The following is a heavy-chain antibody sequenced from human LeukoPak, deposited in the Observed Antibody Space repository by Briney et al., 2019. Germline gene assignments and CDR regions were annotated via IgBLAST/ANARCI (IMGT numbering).Heavy chain of an antibody. J-gene: IGHJ3*01. CDR2: ISSSSSYI. Sequence: GGSLRLSCAASGFTFSSYSMNWVRQAPGKGLEWVSSISSSSSYIYYADSMKGRFTISRDNAKISLYLQMNSLRAEDTAVYYCARVTSGSGTNDAFDSWGQGAMVTVSS. CDR3: ARVTSGSGTNDAFDS. CDR1: GFTFSSYS. D-gene: IGHD3-10*01. V-gene: IGHV3-21*01.